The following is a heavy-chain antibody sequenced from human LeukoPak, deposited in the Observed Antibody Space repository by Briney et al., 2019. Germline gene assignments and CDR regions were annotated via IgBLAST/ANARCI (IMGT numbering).Heavy chain of an antibody. CDR2: INHSGST. CDR3: ARDDVRCSGGSCYSDSAFDI. J-gene: IGHJ3*02. D-gene: IGHD2-15*01. Sequence: SEALSLTCAVYGGSFSGYYWSWIRQPPGKGLEWIGEINHSGSTNYNPSLKSRVTISVDTSKNQFSLKLSSVTAADTAVYYCARDDVRCSGGSCYSDSAFDIWGQGTMVTVSS. CDR1: GGSFSGYY. V-gene: IGHV4-34*01.